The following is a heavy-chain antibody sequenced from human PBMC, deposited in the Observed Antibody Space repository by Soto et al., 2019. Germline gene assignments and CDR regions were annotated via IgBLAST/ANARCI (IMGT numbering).Heavy chain of an antibody. CDR3: ARDTSRMDLGG. V-gene: IGHV3-48*01. CDR2: ISSSSSNM. Sequence: EVQLVESGGGLVQPGGSLRLSCAASGFTFSIYSMNWVRQAPGKGLEWVSYISSSSSNMKYADSVKGRFTISRDNAKNSLCLQMNSLRAEDTAVYYCARDTSRMDLGGWGQGTLVTVSS. J-gene: IGHJ4*02. D-gene: IGHD3-16*01. CDR1: GFTFSIYS.